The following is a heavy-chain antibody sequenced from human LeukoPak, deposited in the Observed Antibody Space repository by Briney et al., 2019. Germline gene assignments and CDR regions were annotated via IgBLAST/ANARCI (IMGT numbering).Heavy chain of an antibody. Sequence: SETLSLTCTVSGDSITDYYWSWIRQPPGKGLEWIGYIYDSGSTTDYNPSLKSRVTISVDTSKTQFSLKVTSVTAADTAVYYRARAPQLYYFDYWGQGILVTVSS. CDR2: IYDSGST. CDR3: ARAPQLYYFDY. D-gene: IGHD2-15*01. CDR1: GDSITDYY. V-gene: IGHV4-59*01. J-gene: IGHJ4*02.